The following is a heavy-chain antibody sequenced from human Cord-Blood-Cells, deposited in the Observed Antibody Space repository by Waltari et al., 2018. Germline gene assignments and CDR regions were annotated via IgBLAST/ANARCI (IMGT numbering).Heavy chain of an antibody. J-gene: IGHJ4*02. D-gene: IGHD6-13*01. CDR2: IDCDDDK. V-gene: IGHV2-70*04. CDR3: ARLGIAAAGGYYFDY. CDR1: GFSLSTSGMR. Sequence: QVTLKESGPALVKPTQTLTMTCTSSGFSLSTSGMRVTRIRQPQGKALRWLARIDCDDDKFYSTSRKTRLTISKDTSKNQVVLTMTNMDPVDTATYYCARLGIAAAGGYYFDYWGQGTLVTVSS.